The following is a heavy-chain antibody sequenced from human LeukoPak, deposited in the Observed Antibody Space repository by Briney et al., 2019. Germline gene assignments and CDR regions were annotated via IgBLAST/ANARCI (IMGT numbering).Heavy chain of an antibody. D-gene: IGHD3-9*01. V-gene: IGHV3-23*01. CDR3: VIWGDYDVLTGYYVSDY. CDR1: GFTFSNYA. CDR2: ITGSGGNT. Sequence: GGSLRLSWAASGFTFSNYAMSWVRQAPVKGLEWVSAITGSGGNTYYADSVKGRFTISRDNSKNTVFLQMNSLRHEDTAIYYCVIWGDYDVLTGYYVSDYWGQGTLVTVSS. J-gene: IGHJ4*02.